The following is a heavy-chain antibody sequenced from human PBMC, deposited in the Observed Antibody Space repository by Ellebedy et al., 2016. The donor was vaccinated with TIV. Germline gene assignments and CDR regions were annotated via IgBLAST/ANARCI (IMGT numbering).Heavy chain of an antibody. Sequence: GESLKISXAASGFTLRDYAMSWVRQAPGKGLEWVATLTASGENTYYADSVKGRFSISRDNSKETLYLQMNSLRAEDTAVYYCAKDAAGSSGWLPISHFDYWGQGTLVTVSS. CDR1: GFTLRDYA. J-gene: IGHJ4*02. CDR3: AKDAAGSSGWLPISHFDY. CDR2: LTASGENT. V-gene: IGHV3-23*01. D-gene: IGHD6-19*01.